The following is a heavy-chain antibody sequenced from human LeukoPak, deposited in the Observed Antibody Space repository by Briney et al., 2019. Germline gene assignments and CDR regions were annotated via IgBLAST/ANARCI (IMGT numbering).Heavy chain of an antibody. D-gene: IGHD4-11*01. CDR1: GFTVSSNH. CDR2: IYSGGST. CDR3: ARATVTTPNFDS. V-gene: IGHV3-53*01. Sequence: PGGSLRLSCAASGFTVSSNHMSWVRQTPGKGLEWVSVIYSGGSTYYADSVKGRFTISRDNSKNTLYLQMNSLRAEDTAVYYCARATVTTPNFDSWGQGTLVTVS. J-gene: IGHJ4*02.